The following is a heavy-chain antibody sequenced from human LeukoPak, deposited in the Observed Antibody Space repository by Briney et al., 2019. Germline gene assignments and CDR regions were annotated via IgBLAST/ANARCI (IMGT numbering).Heavy chain of an antibody. Sequence: SETLSLTCTVSGGSISSYYWSWIRQPPGKGLEWIGYIYYSGSTNYNPSLKSRVTISVDTSKNQFSLKLSSATAADTAVYYCARAGITGDSSDYWGQGTLVTVSS. D-gene: IGHD7-27*01. J-gene: IGHJ4*02. V-gene: IGHV4-59*01. CDR1: GGSISSYY. CDR2: IYYSGST. CDR3: ARAGITGDSSDY.